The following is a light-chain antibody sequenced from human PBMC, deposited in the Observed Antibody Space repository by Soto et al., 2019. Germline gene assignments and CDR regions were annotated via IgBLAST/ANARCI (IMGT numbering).Light chain of an antibody. V-gene: IGKV3-20*01. CDR1: QSLTGSY. J-gene: IGKJ1*01. Sequence: EIVLTQSPGTLSLSPGERVTLSCRASQSLTGSYLAWYQQKPGQAPRLLVYGGSNRATGLPARFSGTGSVTPFTLTIRRLEPEDFPVYYCQQYGDSPWTFGQGTKVEIK. CDR2: GGS. CDR3: QQYGDSPWT.